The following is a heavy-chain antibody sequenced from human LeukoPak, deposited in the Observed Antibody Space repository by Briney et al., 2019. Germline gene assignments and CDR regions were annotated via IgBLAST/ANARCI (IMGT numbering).Heavy chain of an antibody. J-gene: IGHJ6*03. V-gene: IGHV3-21*01. Sequence: GGSLRLSCAASGFTFSSYTMNWVRQAPGKGPEWVSSITSSSSYIYYADSVKGRFTISRHNARNSLYLQMNSLRAEDTALYYCARDGDTVLTRGYYYYMDVWGKGTTVTVSS. CDR3: ARDGDTVLTRGYYYYMDV. CDR2: ITSSSSYI. D-gene: IGHD4-23*01. CDR1: GFTFSSYT.